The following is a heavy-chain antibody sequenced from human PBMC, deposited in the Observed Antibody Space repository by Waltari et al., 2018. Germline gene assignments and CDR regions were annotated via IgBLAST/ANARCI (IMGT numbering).Heavy chain of an antibody. Sequence: QVQLQESGPGLVKPSETLSLTCTVSGGSISSYYCSWIRQPPGTGLWWIGYIYYSGSTNYNPSLKSRVTISVDTSKNQFSLKLSSVTAADTAVYYCARVSYGDYPYYFDYWGQGTLVTVSS. CDR3: ARVSYGDYPYYFDY. D-gene: IGHD4-17*01. V-gene: IGHV4-59*01. J-gene: IGHJ4*02. CDR1: GGSISSYY. CDR2: IYYSGST.